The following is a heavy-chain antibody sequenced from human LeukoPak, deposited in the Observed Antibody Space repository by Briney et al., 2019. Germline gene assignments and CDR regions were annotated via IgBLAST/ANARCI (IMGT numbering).Heavy chain of an antibody. Sequence: SDTQSLTCIVSGGSISSYYWSWIRQPPGKGLEWIGYIYYSGNTNYNPSLKSRVTISVDTSKNQFSLEVSSVTAADTAVYYCARHITPWDWFDPWGQGTLVTVSS. CDR3: ARHITPWDWFDP. CDR2: IYYSGNT. J-gene: IGHJ5*02. V-gene: IGHV4-59*08. CDR1: GGSISSYY. D-gene: IGHD3-16*01.